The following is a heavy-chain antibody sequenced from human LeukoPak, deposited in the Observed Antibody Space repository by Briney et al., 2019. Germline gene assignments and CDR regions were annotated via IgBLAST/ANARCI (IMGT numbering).Heavy chain of an antibody. CDR2: ISSSSNYI. Sequence: GGSLRLSCAASGFTFSSYSMNWVRQAPGKGLEWVSSISSSSNYIYYADSVKGRFTISRDNAKNSLYLQMNSLRAEDTAVYYCARAYSSSWYWFDPWGQGTLVTVSS. CDR3: ARAYSSSWYWFDP. J-gene: IGHJ5*02. CDR1: GFTFSSYS. D-gene: IGHD6-13*01. V-gene: IGHV3-21*01.